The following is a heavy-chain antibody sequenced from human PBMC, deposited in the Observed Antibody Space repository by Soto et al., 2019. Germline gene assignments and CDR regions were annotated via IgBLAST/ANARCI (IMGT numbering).Heavy chain of an antibody. CDR1: GGSISSSSYY. Sequence: SATLSLTCTVSGGSISSSSYYWGWIRQPPGKGLEWIGSIYYSGSTYYNPSLKSRVTISVDTSKNQFSLKLSSVTAADTAVYYCARHGASLSYYDFWSGYCAFDYWGQGTLVTVSS. V-gene: IGHV4-39*01. D-gene: IGHD3-3*01. CDR2: IYYSGST. CDR3: ARHGASLSYYDFWSGYCAFDY. J-gene: IGHJ4*02.